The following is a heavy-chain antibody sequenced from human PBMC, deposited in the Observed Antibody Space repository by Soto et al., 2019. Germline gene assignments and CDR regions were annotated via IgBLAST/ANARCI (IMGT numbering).Heavy chain of an antibody. CDR2: IYWDDDK. CDR1: GFSLSTSGVG. V-gene: IGHV2-5*02. J-gene: IGHJ4*02. CDR3: AHRLRADNGDVFDY. Sequence: QFTLKESGPTLVKPTQTLTLTCTFSGFSLSTSGVGVGWIRQPPGKALEWLALIYWDDDKRYSPSLKSRLTITKDTSKNQVVLTMTNMDPMDTATYYCAHRLRADNGDVFDYWGQGTLVTVSS. D-gene: IGHD4-17*01.